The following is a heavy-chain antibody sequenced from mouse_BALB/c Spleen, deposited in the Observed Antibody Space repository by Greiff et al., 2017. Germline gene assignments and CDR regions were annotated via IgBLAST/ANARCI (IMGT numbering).Heavy chain of an antibody. D-gene: IGHD4-1*01. J-gene: IGHJ2*01. CDR2: INPSSGYT. V-gene: IGHV1-4*01. CDR1: GYTFTSYT. Sequence: VKLQESGAELARPGASVKMSCKASGYTFTSYTMHWVKQRPGQGLEWIGYINPSSGYTNYNQKFKDKATLTADKSSSTAYMQLSSLTSEDSAVYYCARRFLTGTYYFDYWGQGTTLTVSS. CDR3: ARRFLTGTYYFDY.